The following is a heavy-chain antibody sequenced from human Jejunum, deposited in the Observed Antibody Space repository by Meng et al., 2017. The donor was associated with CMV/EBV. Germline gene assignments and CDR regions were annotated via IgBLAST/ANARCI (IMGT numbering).Heavy chain of an antibody. CDR3: AHFVGGYYPSRPDY. Sequence: FNEFGPPLHKPHHTLRHTCTFSGFPPMTIGEGVGWIRQPPGKALEWLALIYRGDDKRYSPSLNSRLTIAKDTSKNEVVLTLTNMGPIDTGTYYCAHFVGGYYPSRPDYWGQGTLVTVSS. CDR1: GFPPMTIGEG. J-gene: IGHJ4*02. CDR2: IYRGDDK. V-gene: IGHV2-5*02. D-gene: IGHD1-26*01.